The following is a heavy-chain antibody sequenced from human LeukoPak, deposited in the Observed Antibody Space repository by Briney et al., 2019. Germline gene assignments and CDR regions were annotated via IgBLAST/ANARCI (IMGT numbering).Heavy chain of an antibody. Sequence: GGSLRLSCAASGFTFSNYWMSWVRQAPGKGLEWAANIKQDGSEKYYVDSVKGRFTISRDNAKNSLYLQMNSLRAEDTAVYYCASSVAGRGGYFDYWGQGTLVTVSS. CDR3: ASSVAGRGGYFDY. V-gene: IGHV3-7*01. CDR2: IKQDGSEK. CDR1: GFTFSNYW. J-gene: IGHJ4*02. D-gene: IGHD6-19*01.